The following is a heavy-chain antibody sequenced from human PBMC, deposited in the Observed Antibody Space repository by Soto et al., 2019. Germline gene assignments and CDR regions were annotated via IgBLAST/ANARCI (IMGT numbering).Heavy chain of an antibody. J-gene: IGHJ4*02. Sequence: SETLSLTCAVYGGSFSCYYWSWIRQPPGKGLEWIGEINHSGSTNYNPSLKSRVTISVDTSKNQFSLKLSSVNAADTAVYYCARGLYSSSPLDYWGQGTLVTVSS. CDR2: INHSGST. CDR1: GGSFSCYY. D-gene: IGHD6-6*01. V-gene: IGHV4-34*01. CDR3: ARGLYSSSPLDY.